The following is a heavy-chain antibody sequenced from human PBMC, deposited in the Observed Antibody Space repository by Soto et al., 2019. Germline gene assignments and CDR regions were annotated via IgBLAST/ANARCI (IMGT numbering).Heavy chain of an antibody. CDR3: ARETRIAVAGSRWYFDL. J-gene: IGHJ2*01. D-gene: IGHD6-19*01. V-gene: IGHV1-69*04. CDR2: IIPILGIA. Sequence: ASVKVSCKASGGTFSSYTISWVRQAPGQGLEWMGRIIPILGIANYAQKFQGRVTITADKSTSTAYMELSSLRSEDTAVYYCARETRIAVAGSRWYFDLWGRGTLVTVSS. CDR1: GGTFSSYT.